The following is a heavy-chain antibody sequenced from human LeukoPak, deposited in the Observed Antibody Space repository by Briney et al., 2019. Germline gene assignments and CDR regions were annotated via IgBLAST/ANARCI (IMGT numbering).Heavy chain of an antibody. CDR3: ARRGNMSSHAFDI. CDR2: IKSSDTST. Sequence: GGSLRLSCAASGLSFSDSYMSWIRQAPGQGLEWLSYIKSSDTSTFYADSVKGRFTVSRDNAKNSLYLQMNSLRAEDTAVYYCARRGNMSSHAFDIWGQGTVVTVSS. V-gene: IGHV3-11*01. CDR1: GLSFSDSY. J-gene: IGHJ3*02. D-gene: IGHD2/OR15-2a*01.